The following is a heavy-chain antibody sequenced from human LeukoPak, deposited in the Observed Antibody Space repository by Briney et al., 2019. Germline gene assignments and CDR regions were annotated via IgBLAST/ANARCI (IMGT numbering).Heavy chain of an antibody. CDR3: ARGGRYDSSGYLHYFDY. Sequence: GGSLRLSCAASGFTFSSYGMHWVRQAPGKGLEWVAVISYDGSNKYYADSVKGRFTISRDSSKNTLYLQMNSLRAEDTAVYYCARGGRYDSSGYLHYFDYWGQGTLVTVSS. CDR2: ISYDGSNK. CDR1: GFTFSSYG. J-gene: IGHJ4*02. V-gene: IGHV3-30*03. D-gene: IGHD3-22*01.